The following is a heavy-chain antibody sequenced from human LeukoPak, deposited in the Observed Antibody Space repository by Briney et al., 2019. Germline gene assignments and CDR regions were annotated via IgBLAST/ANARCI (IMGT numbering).Heavy chain of an antibody. CDR2: MNPNSGNT. CDR1: GYTFTSYD. D-gene: IGHD2-2*01. J-gene: IGHJ6*02. V-gene: IGHV1-8*01. CDR3: AGIDCSSTSCYYSRFYGMDV. Sequence: ASVKVSCKASGYTFTSYDINWVRQGTGQGLEWMGWMNPNSGNTGYAQKFQGRVTMTRNTSISTAYMELSRLRSEDTAVYYCAGIDCSSTSCYYSRFYGMDVWGQGTTVTVSS.